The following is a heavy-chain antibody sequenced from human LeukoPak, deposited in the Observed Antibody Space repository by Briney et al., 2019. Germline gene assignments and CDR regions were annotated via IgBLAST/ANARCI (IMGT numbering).Heavy chain of an antibody. CDR1: GGSFSGYY. CDR3: AREPGLLWFGETDY. J-gene: IGHJ4*02. V-gene: IGHV4-34*01. D-gene: IGHD3-10*01. Sequence: SETLSLTCAVYGGSFSGYYWSWIRQPPGKGLEWIGEINHSGGTNYNPSLKSRVTISVDTSKNQFSLKLSSVTAADTAVYYCAREPGLLWFGETDYWGQGTLVTVSS. CDR2: INHSGGT.